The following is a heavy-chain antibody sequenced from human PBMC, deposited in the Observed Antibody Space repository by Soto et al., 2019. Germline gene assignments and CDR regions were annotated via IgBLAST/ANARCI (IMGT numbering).Heavy chain of an antibody. V-gene: IGHV4-39*01. D-gene: IGHD3-10*01. CDR3: ASKSLSFYYRSESHQ. CDR2: IHYSGST. Sequence: PSETLSLTCTVSGGSVRRSDYYWGWMRQPPGKGLEWIGSIHYSGSTYYNPSLKSRIATSIDTTNNQFSLKLNSVSAADTAVYYCASKSLSFYYRSESHQWGAGTLVTVSS. J-gene: IGHJ4*02. CDR1: GGSVRRSDYY.